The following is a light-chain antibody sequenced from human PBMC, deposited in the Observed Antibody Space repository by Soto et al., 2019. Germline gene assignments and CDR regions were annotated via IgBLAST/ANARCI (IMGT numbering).Light chain of an antibody. CDR1: QSLLHSNGYNY. CDR2: LGS. Sequence: DIVMTQSPLSLPVTPGEPASISCRSSQSLLHSNGYNYLDWYLQKPGQSPQLLIYLGSNRASGVPARFSGSGSGTAFPLKISRVEAEDVGVYYCMQALQTTWTFGQGTKVEIK. J-gene: IGKJ1*01. V-gene: IGKV2-28*01. CDR3: MQALQTTWT.